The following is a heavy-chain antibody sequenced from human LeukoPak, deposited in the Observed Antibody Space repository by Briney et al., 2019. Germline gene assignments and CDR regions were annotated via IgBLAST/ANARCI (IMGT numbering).Heavy chain of an antibody. J-gene: IGHJ6*02. CDR3: VRHIRPAGPWDGMDV. D-gene: IGHD1-26*01. CDR2: IIPIFGTA. Sequence: SVKVSCKASGGTFSSYAISWVRQAPGQGLEWMGGIIPIFGTANYAQKFQGRVTMTIDTSTSTAYMELRSLKSDDTAVYYCVRHIRPAGPWDGMDVWGQGTTVIVSS. V-gene: IGHV1-69*05. CDR1: GGTFSSYA.